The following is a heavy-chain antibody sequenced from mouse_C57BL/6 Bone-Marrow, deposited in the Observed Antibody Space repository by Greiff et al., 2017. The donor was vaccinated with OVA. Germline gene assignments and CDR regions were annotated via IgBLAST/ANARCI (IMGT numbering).Heavy chain of an antibody. D-gene: IGHD2-1*01. CDR2: ISDGGSYT. CDR1: GFTFSSYA. CDR3: ARGGGNYLYYAMDY. V-gene: IGHV5-4*03. Sequence: EVMLVESGGGLVKPGGSLKLSCAASGFTFSSYAMSWVRQTPEKRLEWVATISDGGSYTYYPDNVKGRFTISRDNAKNNLYLQMSHLKSEDTAMYYCARGGGNYLYYAMDYWGQGTSVTVSS. J-gene: IGHJ4*01.